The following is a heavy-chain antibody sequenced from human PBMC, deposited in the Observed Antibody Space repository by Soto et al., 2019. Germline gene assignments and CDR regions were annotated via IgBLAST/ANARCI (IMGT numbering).Heavy chain of an antibody. Sequence: EVQLLESGGGLVQPGGSLRLSCAASGFTFSSYGMSWVRQAPGKGLEWVSAVSSSGGTTNYAGSVKGRFTISRDNSKNTLYLQMNSMRAKDTAVYYCAKVSRGVVVTAAMYWGQGTLVTVSS. CDR1: GFTFSSYG. J-gene: IGHJ4*01. D-gene: IGHD2-2*01. CDR3: AKVSRGVVVTAAMY. V-gene: IGHV3-23*01. CDR2: VSSSGGTT.